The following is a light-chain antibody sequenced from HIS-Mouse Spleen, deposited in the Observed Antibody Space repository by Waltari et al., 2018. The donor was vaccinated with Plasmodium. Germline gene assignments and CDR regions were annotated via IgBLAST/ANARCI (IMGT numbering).Light chain of an antibody. CDR1: NIGSKS. Sequence: SYVLTQPPSVSVAPGKTARITCGGNNIGSKSVHWYQQKPGQAPVLVVSEDSDPPSGILERFSGSNPGNTAILTTSRVEAGDEADYYCQVWDSSSDHVVFGGGTKLTVL. J-gene: IGLJ2*01. CDR3: QVWDSSSDHVV. CDR2: EDS. V-gene: IGLV3-21*03.